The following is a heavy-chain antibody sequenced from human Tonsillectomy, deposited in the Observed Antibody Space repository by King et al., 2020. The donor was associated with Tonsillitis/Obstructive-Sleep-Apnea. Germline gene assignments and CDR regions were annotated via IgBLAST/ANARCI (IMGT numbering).Heavy chain of an antibody. CDR2: MLDVGINK. V-gene: IGHV3-33*01. CDR3: ARDGEYCSSTSCYRDAFDI. D-gene: IGHD2-2*02. CDR1: GFTFIRYG. Sequence: VQLVESGGGVFQPGRSLRLSCAAAGFTFIRYGMHWVRQAPGKGLEWVAGMLDVGINKYYAVSLEGRFTISRDNSKNTLYLQMNSLRAEDTAVYYCARDGEYCSSTSCYRDAFDIWGQGTMVTVSS. J-gene: IGHJ3*02.